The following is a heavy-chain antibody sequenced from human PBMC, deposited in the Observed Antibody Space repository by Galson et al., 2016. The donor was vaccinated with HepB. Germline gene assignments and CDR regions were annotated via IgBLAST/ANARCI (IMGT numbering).Heavy chain of an antibody. J-gene: IGHJ4*02. CDR2: FRSRVYDGET. D-gene: IGHD3-16*01. CDR1: GFTLGDYA. Sequence: SLRLSCACSGFTLGDYAMGWFRQAPGKGLEWVSFFRSRVYDGETDYAASVKGRFTISRDDSKNIAYLQMDSLKTEDTAMYYCARGWGTADYWGQGVLVTVSS. V-gene: IGHV3-49*03. CDR3: ARGWGTADY.